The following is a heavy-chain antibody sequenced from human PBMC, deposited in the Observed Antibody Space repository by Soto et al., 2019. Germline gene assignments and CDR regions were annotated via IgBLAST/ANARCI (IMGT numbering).Heavy chain of an antibody. D-gene: IGHD6-19*01. J-gene: IGHJ6*02. CDR3: ARMWAVAGLYYYYVMDV. CDR2: INSDGSST. Sequence: GSLRLSCAASGFTFSSYWMHWVRQAPGKGLVWVSRINSDGSSTSYADSVKGRFTISRDNAKNTLYLQMNSLRAEDTAVYYCARMWAVAGLYYYYVMDVWGQGTTVTVSS. CDR1: GFTFSSYW. V-gene: IGHV3-74*01.